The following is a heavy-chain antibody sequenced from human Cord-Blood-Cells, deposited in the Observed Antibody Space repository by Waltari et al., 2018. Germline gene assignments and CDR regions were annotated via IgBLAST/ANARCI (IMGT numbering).Heavy chain of an antibody. CDR2: INSDGSST. Sequence: EVQLVESGGGLVQPGGSLRLSCAASGFTFSSYGIHWLRHAPGKGLVWVSRINSDGSSTSYADSVKGRFTISRDNAKNTLYLQMNSLRAEDTAVYYCARSIAARPDYFDYWGQGTLVTVSS. CDR3: ARSIAARPDYFDY. D-gene: IGHD6-6*01. V-gene: IGHV3-74*01. CDR1: GFTFSSYG. J-gene: IGHJ4*02.